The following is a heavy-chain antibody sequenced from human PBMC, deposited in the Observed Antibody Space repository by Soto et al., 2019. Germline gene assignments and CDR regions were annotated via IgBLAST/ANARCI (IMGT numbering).Heavy chain of an antibody. V-gene: IGHV3-11*01. CDR2: ISGSGRTI. J-gene: IGHJ5*02. CDR1: GIVFSDY. D-gene: IGHD3-16*01. Sequence: QVQLVESGGGLVKPGESLRLSCAASGIVFSDYMSWVRQAPGKGLEWLSYISGSGRTIYSADSVKGRFTISRDNATNSLYLQMNNVRTEDTAVYYCARLPFPWGWFDPWGQGTLVTVSS. CDR3: ARLPFPWGWFDP.